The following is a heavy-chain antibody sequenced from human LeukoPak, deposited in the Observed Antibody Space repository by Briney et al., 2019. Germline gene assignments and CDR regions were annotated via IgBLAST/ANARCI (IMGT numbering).Heavy chain of an antibody. J-gene: IGHJ6*02. CDR3: ARSESETPIAYYAMDV. Sequence: SETLSLTCAVYGGSFSGYYWSWIRQPPGKGVEWIGEINHSGSTNYNPSLHTRVPISLATSKTQFSLQLSSLPAADTAVYYCARSESETPIAYYAMDVWGQGTTVTVSS. CDR2: INHSGST. V-gene: IGHV4-34*01. CDR1: GGSFSGYY.